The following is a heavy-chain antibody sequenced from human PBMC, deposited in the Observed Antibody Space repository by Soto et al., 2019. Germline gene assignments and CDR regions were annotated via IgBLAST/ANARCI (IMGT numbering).Heavy chain of an antibody. CDR3: AKARNYDYIWGSYRPDAFDI. Sequence: GGSLRLSCAASGFTFSSYAMSWVRQAPGKGLEWVSAISGSGGSQYYADSVKGRFTISRDNSKNTLYLQMNSLRAEDTAVYYCAKARNYDYIWGSYRPDAFDIWGQGTMVTVSS. D-gene: IGHD3-16*02. CDR1: GFTFSSYA. V-gene: IGHV3-23*01. J-gene: IGHJ3*02. CDR2: ISGSGGSQ.